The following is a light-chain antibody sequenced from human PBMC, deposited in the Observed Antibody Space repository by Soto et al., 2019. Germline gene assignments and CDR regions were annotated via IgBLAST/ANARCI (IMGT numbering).Light chain of an antibody. CDR2: DVN. CDR3: TSWTTSTTMI. CDR1: SSDMGAYNF. Sequence: QSVLTQPASVSVSTGQSITISCTGTSSDMGAYNFVSWYQQHPGKAPKLMLYDVNIRPSGVSNRFSGSKSGNTASLTISGLQAEDEADYYCTSWTTSTTMIFGGGTKVTVL. J-gene: IGLJ2*01. V-gene: IGLV2-14*03.